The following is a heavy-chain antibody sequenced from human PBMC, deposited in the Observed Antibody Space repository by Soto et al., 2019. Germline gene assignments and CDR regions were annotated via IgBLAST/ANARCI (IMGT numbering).Heavy chain of an antibody. CDR3: ARVAYGEVAFDI. D-gene: IGHD4-17*01. CDR1: GYTCTTYG. Sequence: QVQLVQSGAEVKKPGASVKVSCKASGYTCTTYGITWVRQAPGQGLEWMGWISGHNGNTKYAQKVQGRVTMTTDTATNTAYMEVRSLISDDTAVYYCARVAYGEVAFDIWGQGTMVTVSS. CDR2: ISGHNGNT. V-gene: IGHV1-18*01. J-gene: IGHJ3*02.